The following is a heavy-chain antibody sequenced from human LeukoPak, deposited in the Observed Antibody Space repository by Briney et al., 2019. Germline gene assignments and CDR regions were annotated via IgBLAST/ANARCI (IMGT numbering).Heavy chain of an antibody. CDR1: GFTFDDYG. D-gene: IGHD3-22*01. J-gene: IGHJ4*02. V-gene: IGHV3-20*04. Sequence: GGSLSLSCAGSGFTFDDYGMSWVRQAPGKGLEWVSGINWNGGSTGYGDSVKGRFTISRDNAKNSLYLQMNSLRAEDTALYYCARARSGYYSSFDYWGQGTLVTVSS. CDR2: INWNGGST. CDR3: ARARSGYYSSFDY.